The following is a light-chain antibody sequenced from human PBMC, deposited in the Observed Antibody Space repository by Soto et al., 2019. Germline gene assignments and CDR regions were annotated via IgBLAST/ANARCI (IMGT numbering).Light chain of an antibody. V-gene: IGKV3-15*01. CDR3: QQYNNWPLT. CDR2: GAS. Sequence: EIVMMQSPATLSVSPGERATLSCRASQSVSSNLAWYQQKPGQAPRLLIYGASTRATGIPARFSGSGSGTEFTLPISSLQSEDFAVYYCQQYNNWPLTFGGGTKVEIK. CDR1: QSVSSN. J-gene: IGKJ4*01.